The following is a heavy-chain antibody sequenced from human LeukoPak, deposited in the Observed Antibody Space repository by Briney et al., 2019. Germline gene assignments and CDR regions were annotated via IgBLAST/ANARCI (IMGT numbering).Heavy chain of an antibody. CDR2: IYHSGST. D-gene: IGHD2-2*01. V-gene: IGHV4-30-2*01. CDR1: GGSISSGGYS. CDR3: ARVSRRLYYFDY. Sequence: SQTLSLTCAVSGGSISSGGYSWSWIRQPPGKGLEWIGYIYHSGSTYYNPSLKSRVTISVDRSKNQFSLKLSSVTAADTAMYYCARVSRRLYYFDYWGQGTLVTVSS. J-gene: IGHJ4*02.